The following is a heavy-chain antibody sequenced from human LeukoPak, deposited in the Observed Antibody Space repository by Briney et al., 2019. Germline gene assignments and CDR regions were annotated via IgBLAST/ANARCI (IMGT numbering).Heavy chain of an antibody. CDR2: ISSSSSYI. Sequence: GGSLRLSCAASGFTFSSYSMNWVRQAPGKGLEWVSSISSSSSYIYYADSVKGRFTISGDNAKNSLYLQMNSLRAEGTAVYYCARAVGPTTPPFDYWGQGTLVTVSS. V-gene: IGHV3-21*01. J-gene: IGHJ4*02. D-gene: IGHD1-26*01. CDR1: GFTFSSYS. CDR3: ARAVGPTTPPFDY.